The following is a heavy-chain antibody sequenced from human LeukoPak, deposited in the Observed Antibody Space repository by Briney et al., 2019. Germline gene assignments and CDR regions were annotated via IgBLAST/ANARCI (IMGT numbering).Heavy chain of an antibody. D-gene: IGHD3-3*01. Sequence: ASVKVSCKASGYTFTGYYMHWVRQAPGQGLEWMGWINPNSGGTNYAQKFQGWVTMTRDTSISTAYMELSRLRSDDTAVYYCARERAPYVLRFLEWSSDPYGMDVWGQGTTVTVSS. CDR2: INPNSGGT. V-gene: IGHV1-2*04. CDR3: ARERAPYVLRFLEWSSDPYGMDV. J-gene: IGHJ6*02. CDR1: GYTFTGYY.